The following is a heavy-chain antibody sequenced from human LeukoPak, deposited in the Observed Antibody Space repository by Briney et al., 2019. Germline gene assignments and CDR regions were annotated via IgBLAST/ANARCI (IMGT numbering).Heavy chain of an antibody. D-gene: IGHD2-2*01. V-gene: IGHV1-2*02. Sequence: ASVKVSCKASGYTFTGYYMHWVRQAPGQGLEWMGWINPNSGGTNYAQKFQGRVTMTRDTSIGTAYMELSRLRSDDTAVYYCAISGIFCSSTSCYAPYYYYYMDVWGKGTTVTISS. CDR2: INPNSGGT. CDR3: AISGIFCSSTSCYAPYYYYYMDV. J-gene: IGHJ6*03. CDR1: GYTFTGYY.